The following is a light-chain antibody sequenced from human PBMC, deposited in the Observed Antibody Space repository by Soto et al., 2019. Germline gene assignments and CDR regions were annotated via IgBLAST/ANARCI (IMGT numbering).Light chain of an antibody. V-gene: IGLV3-21*02. CDR1: SIGRKS. CDR2: DDS. Sequence: SSELTQPPSVSVAPGQTARIPCEGSSIGRKSVHWYQQKSGQAPMLVVYDDSDRPSGIPERFSGSNSENTATLTISRVEAGDAADFYCQVWDSSTEYPVFGGGTKLTVL. CDR3: QVWDSSTEYPV. J-gene: IGLJ3*02.